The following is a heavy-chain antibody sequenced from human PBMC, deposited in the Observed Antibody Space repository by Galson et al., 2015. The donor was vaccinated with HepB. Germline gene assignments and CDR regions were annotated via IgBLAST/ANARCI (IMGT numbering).Heavy chain of an antibody. D-gene: IGHD2-15*01. CDR1: GGTFSSYA. CDR3: ARDPPYCSGGSCSDAFDI. V-gene: IGHV1-69*13. Sequence: SVKVSCKASGGTFSSYAISWVRQAPGQGLEWMGGIIPIFGTANYAQKFQGRVTITADGSTSTAYMELSSLRSEDTAVYYCARDPPYCSGGSCSDAFDIWGQGTMVTVSS. CDR2: IIPIFGTA. J-gene: IGHJ3*02.